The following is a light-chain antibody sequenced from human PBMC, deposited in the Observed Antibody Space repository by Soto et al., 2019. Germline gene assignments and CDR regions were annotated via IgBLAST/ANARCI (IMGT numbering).Light chain of an antibody. J-gene: IGLJ3*02. CDR2: EVS. CDR1: SSDVGSYNL. V-gene: IGLV2-23*02. Sequence: QSALTQPASVSGSPGQSITISCTGTSSDVGSYNLVSWYQQHPGKAPKLMIYEVSKRPSGVSNRFSGSKSGNTASLIISGLQAEDEADYYCCSYAGSSTFEVFGGGTKLTVL. CDR3: CSYAGSSTFEV.